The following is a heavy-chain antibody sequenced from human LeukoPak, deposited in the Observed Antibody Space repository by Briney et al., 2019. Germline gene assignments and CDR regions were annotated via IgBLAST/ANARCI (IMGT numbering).Heavy chain of an antibody. CDR1: GYTFTGHY. Sequence: ASAKVSCKTSGYTFTGHYMHWVRQAPGQGLEWMGWINPNSGATKSAQKFQGRVTMTRDTSITTAYMELYSLRSDDTALYYCAREMTPVGGSPLIWFDPWGQGTLVTVSS. V-gene: IGHV1-2*02. J-gene: IGHJ5*02. CDR3: AREMTPVGGSPLIWFDP. CDR2: INPNSGAT. D-gene: IGHD4-23*01.